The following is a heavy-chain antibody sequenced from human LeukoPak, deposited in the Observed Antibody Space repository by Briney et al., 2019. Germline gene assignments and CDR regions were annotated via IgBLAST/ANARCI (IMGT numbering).Heavy chain of an antibody. D-gene: IGHD2-2*02. J-gene: IGHJ5*02. CDR2: TYYRSKWYN. Sequence: SQTLSLTCAISGDSVSSNSAAWNWIRQSPSRGLKWLGRTYYRSKWYNDYAVSVKSRITINPDTSKNQFSLQLNSVTPEDTAVYYCARDRGYCSSTSCYSSRGFDPWGQGTLVTVSS. CDR1: GDSVSSNSAA. V-gene: IGHV6-1*01. CDR3: ARDRGYCSSTSCYSSRGFDP.